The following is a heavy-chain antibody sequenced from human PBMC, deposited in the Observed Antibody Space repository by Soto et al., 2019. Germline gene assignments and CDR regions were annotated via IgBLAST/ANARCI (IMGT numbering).Heavy chain of an antibody. Sequence: ASVKVSCKASGYTFTDYFVHWVRQAPGQGLEWMGSINPGSGATDSAQKFQARVTMATDTSINTAYMELSRLRSDDTAVYYCARHRSSSGSAYFDYWGQGTLVTVS. J-gene: IGHJ4*02. V-gene: IGHV1-2*02. CDR1: GYTFTDYF. CDR3: ARHRSSSGSAYFDY. D-gene: IGHD3-22*01. CDR2: INPGSGAT.